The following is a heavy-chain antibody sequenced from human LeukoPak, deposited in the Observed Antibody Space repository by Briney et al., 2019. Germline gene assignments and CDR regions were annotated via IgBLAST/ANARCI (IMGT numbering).Heavy chain of an antibody. Sequence: PGGSLRLSCAASGFTFSRYAMHWVRQAPGKGLEWVAVISYDGRNELYFDSVKGRFTISRDNAKNSLYLQMNSLRAEDMAVYYCASSDRPPDYWGQGTLVTVSS. CDR1: GFTFSRYA. D-gene: IGHD6-6*01. J-gene: IGHJ4*02. CDR2: ISYDGRNE. CDR3: ASSDRPPDY. V-gene: IGHV3-30*04.